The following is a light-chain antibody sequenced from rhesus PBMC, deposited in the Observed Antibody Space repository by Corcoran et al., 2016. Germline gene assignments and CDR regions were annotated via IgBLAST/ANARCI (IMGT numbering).Light chain of an antibody. V-gene: IGKV1-22*01. J-gene: IGKJ4*01. CDR1: QSISSW. Sequence: DIQMTQSPSSLSASVGDTVTITCRASQSISSWLAWYKQKPGKAPKLLIYKASTLQSGGPSSFSVSVSGTDFTLTIISLQSEDFATYYCQQYRCSLTFGGGTKVEIK. CDR3: QQYRCSLT. CDR2: KAS.